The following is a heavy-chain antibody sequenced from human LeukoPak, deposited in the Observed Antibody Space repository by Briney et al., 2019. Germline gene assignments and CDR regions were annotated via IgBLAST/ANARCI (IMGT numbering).Heavy chain of an antibody. CDR3: ARVKPNYCDSSAYGTFDI. J-gene: IGHJ3*02. V-gene: IGHV1-46*01. Sequence: GASVKVSCKASGYTFTSYYMHWVRQAPGQGLEWMGIINPSGGSTSYAQKFQGRVTMTRDTSTSTVYMELSSLRSEDTAVYYCARVKPNYCDSSAYGTFDIWGQGTMVTVSS. D-gene: IGHD3-22*01. CDR2: INPSGGST. CDR1: GYTFTSYY.